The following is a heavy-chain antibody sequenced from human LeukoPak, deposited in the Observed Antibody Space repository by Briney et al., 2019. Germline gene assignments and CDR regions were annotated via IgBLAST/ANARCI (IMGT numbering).Heavy chain of an antibody. D-gene: IGHD2-15*01. Sequence: PSETLSLTCAVYGGSFSGYYWSWIRQPPGKGLEWIGEINHSGSTNYNPSLKSRVTISVDTSKNQFSLKLSSVTAADTAVYYCARHAQDGRDIVVVVAATRDNWFDPWGQGTLVTVSS. CDR1: GGSFSGYY. CDR2: INHSGST. V-gene: IGHV4-34*01. CDR3: ARHAQDGRDIVVVVAATRDNWFDP. J-gene: IGHJ5*02.